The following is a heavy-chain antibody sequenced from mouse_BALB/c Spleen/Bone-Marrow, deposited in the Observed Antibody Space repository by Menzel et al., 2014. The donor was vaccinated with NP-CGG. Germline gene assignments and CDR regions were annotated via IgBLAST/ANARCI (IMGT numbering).Heavy chain of an antibody. V-gene: IGHV5-6-4*01. J-gene: IGHJ4*01. D-gene: IGHD2-1*01. CDR3: TRDGKGNYDYAMDY. CDR1: GFTFSSYT. Sequence: EVKLMESGGGLVKPGGSLKLSCAASGFTFSSYTMFWVRQTPEKRLEWVATISSGGSYTYYPDSVKGRFTISRDNAKNTLYLQMSSLKSEDTAMYYCTRDGKGNYDYAMDYWGQGTSVTVSS. CDR2: ISSGGSYT.